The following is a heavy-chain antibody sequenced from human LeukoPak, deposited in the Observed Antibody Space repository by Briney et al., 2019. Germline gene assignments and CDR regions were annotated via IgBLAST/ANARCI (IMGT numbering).Heavy chain of an antibody. Sequence: SETLSLTCAVYGGSFSGYYWSWIRQPPGKGLEWIGEINHSGSTNYNPSLKSRVTISVDTSKNQFSLKLSSVTAADTAVYYCARGSPYYDSSGYLFDYWGQGTLVTVSS. CDR2: INHSGST. D-gene: IGHD3-22*01. V-gene: IGHV4-34*01. CDR1: GGSFSGYY. J-gene: IGHJ4*02. CDR3: ARGSPYYDSSGYLFDY.